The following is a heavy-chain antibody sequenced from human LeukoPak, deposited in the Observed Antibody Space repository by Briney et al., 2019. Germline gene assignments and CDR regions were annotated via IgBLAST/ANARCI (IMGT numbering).Heavy chain of an antibody. CDR2: INPIFHTP. CDR1: GGTFSSHA. V-gene: IGHV1-69*05. J-gene: IGHJ4*02. CDR3: ARGRTTGEFDY. Sequence: SVKVSCKASGGTFSSHAISWVRQAPGQGLEWMGGINPIFHTPTYAKKFQGRLTITKDESMSTASMDLSSLISDDTAVFCARGRTTGEFDYWGQGTLVTVSS. D-gene: IGHD4-11*01.